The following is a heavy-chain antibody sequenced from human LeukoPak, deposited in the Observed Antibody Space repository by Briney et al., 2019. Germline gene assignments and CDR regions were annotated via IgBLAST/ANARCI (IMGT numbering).Heavy chain of an antibody. CDR2: IYYSGST. D-gene: IGHD3-9*01. CDR3: ARRDILTGACDY. V-gene: IGHV4-59*01. CDR1: GGSISSYY. Sequence: SETLSLTCTVPGGSISSYYWSWIRQPPGKGLEWIGYIYYSGSTNYNPSLKSRVTISVDTSKNQFSLKLSSVTAADTAVYYCARRDILTGACDYWGQGTLVTVSS. J-gene: IGHJ4*02.